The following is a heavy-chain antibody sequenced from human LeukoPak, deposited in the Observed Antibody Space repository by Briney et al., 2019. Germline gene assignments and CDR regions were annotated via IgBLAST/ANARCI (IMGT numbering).Heavy chain of an antibody. V-gene: IGHV1-2*02. Sequence: ASVKVSCKASGYTFTGYYMHWVRQAPGQGLEWMGWINPNSGGTNYAQKFQGRVTMTRDTSISTAYMELSGLRSDDTAVYYCATGQYDSSGYYLVVWGQGTLVTVSS. CDR1: GYTFTGYY. CDR3: ATGQYDSSGYYLVV. CDR2: INPNSGGT. J-gene: IGHJ4*02. D-gene: IGHD3-22*01.